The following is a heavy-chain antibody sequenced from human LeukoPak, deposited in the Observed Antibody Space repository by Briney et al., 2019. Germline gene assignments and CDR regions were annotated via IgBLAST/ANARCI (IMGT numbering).Heavy chain of an antibody. J-gene: IGHJ4*02. Sequence: SETLSLTCAVSGYSISSGYYCGWIRQPPGKGLEWIGIIYHSGSTYYNPSLKSRVTISVDTSKNQFSLKLCSGTAADTAVYYWARTIRRVGHYYFDYWGQGTLVTVSS. CDR1: GYSISSGYY. D-gene: IGHD1-26*01. CDR2: IYHSGST. V-gene: IGHV4-38-2*01. CDR3: ARTIRRVGHYYFDY.